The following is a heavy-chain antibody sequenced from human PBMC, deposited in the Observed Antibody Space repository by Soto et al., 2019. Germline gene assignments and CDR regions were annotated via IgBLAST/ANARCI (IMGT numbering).Heavy chain of an antibody. CDR2: IYWDDDK. Sequence: QITLKESGPTLVKPTQTLTLTCTLSGFSLSTSGVGVGWIRQPPGKALEWLALIYWDDDKRYSPSLKSSLTITKDTPKNQVVLTMTTMDPVDTATYYCPRLRHRLSPAPDCWGQGTLVTVSS. J-gene: IGHJ4*02. CDR1: GFSLSTSGVG. CDR3: PRLRHRLSPAPDC. V-gene: IGHV2-5*02.